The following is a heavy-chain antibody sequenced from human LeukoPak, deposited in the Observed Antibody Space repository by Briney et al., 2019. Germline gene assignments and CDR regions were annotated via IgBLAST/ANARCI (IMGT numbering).Heavy chain of an antibody. D-gene: IGHD2-15*01. CDR3: ARDLGYCSGGSCPGNWFDP. CDR1: GFTFSSYW. CDR2: IKQDGSEK. J-gene: IGHJ5*02. V-gene: IGHV3-7*01. Sequence: RSGGSLRLSCAASGFTFSSYWMSWVRQAPGKGLEWVANIKQDGSEKYYVDSVKGRFTISRDNAKNSLYLQMNSLRAEDTAVYYCARDLGYCSGGSCPGNWFDPWGQGTLVTVSS.